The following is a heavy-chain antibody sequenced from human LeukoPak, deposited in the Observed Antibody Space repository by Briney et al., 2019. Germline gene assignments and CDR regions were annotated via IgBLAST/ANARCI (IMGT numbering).Heavy chain of an antibody. Sequence: SETLSLTCTVSSGSISGYYWSWIRQPPRKGLEWIGQIHYSGGTIYNPSLKSRVTISVDTSKNQFSLKLSSGSAADTAAYYCARHGTGQKAFNIWGQGTMVTVSS. V-gene: IGHV4-59*08. CDR3: ARHGTGQKAFNI. CDR2: IHYSGGT. D-gene: IGHD1-14*01. J-gene: IGHJ3*02. CDR1: SGSISGYY.